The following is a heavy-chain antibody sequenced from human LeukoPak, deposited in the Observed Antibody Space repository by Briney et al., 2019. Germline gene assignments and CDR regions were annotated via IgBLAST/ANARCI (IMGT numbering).Heavy chain of an antibody. CDR3: ARHSDLKN. J-gene: IGHJ4*02. V-gene: IGHV4-61*02. Sequence: SETLSLTCTVSGGPISSGSYYWSWIRQPAGKGLEWIGRIYTSGSTNYNPSLKSRVTISVDTSKNQFSLKLSSVTAADTAVYYCARHSDLKNWGQGTLVTVSS. CDR1: GGPISSGSYY. CDR2: IYTSGST. D-gene: IGHD3-10*01.